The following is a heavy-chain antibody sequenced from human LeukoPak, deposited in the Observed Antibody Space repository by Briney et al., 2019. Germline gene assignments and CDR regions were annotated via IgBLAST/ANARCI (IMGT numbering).Heavy chain of an antibody. D-gene: IGHD2-2*01. V-gene: IGHV3-30*02. CDR3: ARVHCSSTSCYEGYYYYYYMDV. J-gene: IGHJ6*03. CDR2: IRYDGSNK. CDR1: GFTFSSYG. Sequence: PGGSLRLSCAASGFTFSSYGMHWVRQAPGKGLEWVAFIRYDGSNKYYADSVKGRFTISRDNSKNTLYLQMNSLRAEDTAVYYCARVHCSSTSCYEGYYYYYYMDVWGKGTTVTVSS.